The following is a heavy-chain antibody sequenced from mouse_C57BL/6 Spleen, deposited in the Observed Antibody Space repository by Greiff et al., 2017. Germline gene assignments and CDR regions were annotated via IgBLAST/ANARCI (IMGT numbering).Heavy chain of an antibody. J-gene: IGHJ2*01. CDR1: GYTFTSYG. V-gene: IGHV1-81*01. Sequence: VKLMESGAELARPGASVKLSCKASGYTFTSYGISWVKQRTGQGLEWIGEIYPRSGNTYYNEKFKGKATLTADKSSSTAYMELRSLTSEDSAVYCCASCGGSSGYGDYWGQGTTLTVSS. D-gene: IGHD3-2*02. CDR3: ASCGGSSGYGDY. CDR2: IYPRSGNT.